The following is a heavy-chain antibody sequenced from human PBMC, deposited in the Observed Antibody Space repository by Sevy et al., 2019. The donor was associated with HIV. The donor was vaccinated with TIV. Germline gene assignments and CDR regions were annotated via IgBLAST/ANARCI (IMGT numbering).Heavy chain of an antibody. CDR2: IYYSRRT. CDR1: GVSISGYY. V-gene: IGHV4-59*01. J-gene: IGHJ6*02. Sequence: SETLSLTCTVSGVSISGYYWSWIRQPPGKGLEWIGYIYYSRRTNYNPSLQGRVSISTDTSKNQFSLKLSSVTAADTAVYSCARALADYYYAMDVWGQGTTVTVSS. CDR3: ARALADYYYAMDV.